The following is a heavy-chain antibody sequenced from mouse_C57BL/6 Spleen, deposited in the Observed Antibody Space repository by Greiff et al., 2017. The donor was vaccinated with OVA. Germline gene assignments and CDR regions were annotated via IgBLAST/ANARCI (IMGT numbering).Heavy chain of an antibody. J-gene: IGHJ2*01. CDR1: GYTFTSYW. Sequence: QVQLKQPGAELVRPGTSVKLSCKASGYTFTSYWMHWVKQRPGQGLEWIGVIDPSDSYTNYNPKFKGKATLTVDTSSSTAYMQLSSLTSEDSAVYYCARGEFDYWGQGTTLTVSS. V-gene: IGHV1-59*01. CDR3: ARGEFDY. CDR2: IDPSDSYT.